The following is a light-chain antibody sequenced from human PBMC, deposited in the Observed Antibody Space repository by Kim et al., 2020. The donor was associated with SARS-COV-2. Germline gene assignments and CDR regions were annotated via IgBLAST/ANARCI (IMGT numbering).Light chain of an antibody. V-gene: IGLV2-14*03. CDR1: SSDVGGYDY. CDR3: SSYTSSTTWV. CDR2: DVT. J-gene: IGLJ3*02. Sequence: QSALTQPASVSGSPGQSITISCTGTSSDVGGYDYVSWYQQHPGKAPKLMFYDVTKRPSGISNRFSGSKSGNTASLTLSGLQAEDEAHYFCSSYTSSTTWVFGGGTKVTVL.